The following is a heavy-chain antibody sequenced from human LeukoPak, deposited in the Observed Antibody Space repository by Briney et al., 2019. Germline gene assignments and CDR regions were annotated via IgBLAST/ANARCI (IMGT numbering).Heavy chain of an antibody. CDR2: IYTSGST. D-gene: IGHD1-26*01. J-gene: IGHJ2*01. CDR3: ARDQLFSEGATSRGGYFDL. V-gene: IGHV4-61*02. Sequence: SETLSLTCTVSGGSISSGSYYWSWIRQPAGKGLEWIGRIYTSGSTNYNPSLKSRVTISVDTSKNQFSLKLSSVTAADTAVYYCARDQLFSEGATSRGGYFDLWGRGTLVTVSS. CDR1: GGSISSGSYY.